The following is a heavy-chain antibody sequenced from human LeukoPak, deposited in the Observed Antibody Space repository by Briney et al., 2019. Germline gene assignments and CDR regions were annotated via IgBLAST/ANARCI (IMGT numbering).Heavy chain of an antibody. J-gene: IGHJ4*02. CDR3: ARWTKNYFDY. CDR1: GGSISSDSFY. V-gene: IGHV4-39*01. CDR2: MYYSGST. Sequence: SGTLSLTCAVSGGSISSDSFYWGWIRQPPGKGLEWIGSMYYSGSTYYNPSLKSRVTISVDTSKNQFSLKLSSVTAADTAVYYCARWTKNYFDYWGQGTLVTVSS. D-gene: IGHD3/OR15-3a*01.